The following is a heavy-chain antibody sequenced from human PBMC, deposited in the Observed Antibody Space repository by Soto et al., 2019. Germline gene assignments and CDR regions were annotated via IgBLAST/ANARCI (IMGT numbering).Heavy chain of an antibody. D-gene: IGHD3-16*02. CDR1: GFFFDNYT. CDR2: LSGNSDIV. CDR3: AKDISLGELSAPDH. J-gene: IGHJ4*02. Sequence: PGGSLRLSCVTSGFFFDNYTMHWVRQAPGKGPEWVSGLSGNSDIVAYADSVKGRFTISRDNAKKSLFLQMNSLRPEDTALYYCAKDISLGELSAPDHWGQGTLVTVSS. V-gene: IGHV3-9*01.